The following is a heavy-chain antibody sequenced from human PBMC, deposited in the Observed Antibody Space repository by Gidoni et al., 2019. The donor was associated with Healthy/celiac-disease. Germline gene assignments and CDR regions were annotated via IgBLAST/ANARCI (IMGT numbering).Heavy chain of an antibody. CDR1: GGTFSSYS. Sequence: QVQLVQSGAEVKKPGSSVKVSCKASGGTFSSYSISWVRQAPGQGLEWMGGIIPIFGTANYAQKFQGRVTITADESTSTAYMELISLRSEDTAVYYCATYLVGATTYYYMDVWGKGTTVTVSS. CDR3: ATYLVGATTYYYMDV. CDR2: IIPIFGTA. D-gene: IGHD1-26*01. V-gene: IGHV1-69*01. J-gene: IGHJ6*03.